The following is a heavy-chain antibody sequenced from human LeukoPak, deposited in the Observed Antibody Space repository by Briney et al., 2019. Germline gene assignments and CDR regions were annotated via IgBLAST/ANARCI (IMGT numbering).Heavy chain of an antibody. D-gene: IGHD3-3*01. CDR3: AKDSQIFGEYYYMDV. J-gene: IGHJ6*03. CDR1: GFTFSSYG. CDR2: IWYDGSNK. V-gene: IGHV3-33*06. Sequence: GGSLRLSCAASGFTFSSYGMHWVRQASGKGLEWVAVIWYDGSNKYYADSVKGRFTISRDNSKNTLYLQMNSLRAEDTAVYYCAKDSQIFGEYYYMDVWGRGTTVTVSS.